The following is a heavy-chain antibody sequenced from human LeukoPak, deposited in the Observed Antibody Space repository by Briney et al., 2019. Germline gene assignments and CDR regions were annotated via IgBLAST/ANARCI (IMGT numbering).Heavy chain of an antibody. V-gene: IGHV3-23*01. J-gene: IGHJ4*02. CDR1: GFTFGSYG. CDR2: VGSNGGSK. Sequence: GGSLRLSCAASGFTFGSYGMNWVRQAPGKGLEWVSSVGSNGGSKYYADSVKGRFTISRDNSKNTLYLQMNSLRAEDTAVYYWAKVITAVGSDYCSRGTLVTVSS. D-gene: IGHD6-13*01. CDR3: AKVITAVGSDY.